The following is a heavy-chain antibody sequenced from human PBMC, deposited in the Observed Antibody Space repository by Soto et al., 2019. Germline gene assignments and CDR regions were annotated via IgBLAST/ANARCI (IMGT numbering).Heavy chain of an antibody. V-gene: IGHV1-18*01. CDR3: ASARDKRTAATHYYYGMDV. D-gene: IGHD6-13*01. Sequence: ASVKVSCKASGYTFTSYGISWVRQAPGQGLEWMGWISAYNGNTNYAQKLQGRVTMTTDTSTSTAYMELRSLRSDDTAVYYCASARDKRTAATHYYYGMDVWGQGTTVTVSS. CDR2: ISAYNGNT. CDR1: GYTFTSYG. J-gene: IGHJ6*02.